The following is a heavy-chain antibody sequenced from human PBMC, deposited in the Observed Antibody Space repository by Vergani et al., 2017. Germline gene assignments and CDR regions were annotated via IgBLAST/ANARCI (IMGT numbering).Heavy chain of an antibody. CDR1: GFTFSSYW. D-gene: IGHD6-6*01. J-gene: IGHJ4*02. V-gene: IGHV3-7*03. Sequence: EVQLVESGGGLVQPGGSLRLSCAASGFTFSSYWMSWVRQAPGKGLEWVANIKQDGSEKYYVDSVKGRFTISRDNAKNSLYLQMNSLRAEDTAVYYCAKGARGKSGSSNFDYWGQGTLVTVSS. CDR2: IKQDGSEK. CDR3: AKGARGKSGSSNFDY.